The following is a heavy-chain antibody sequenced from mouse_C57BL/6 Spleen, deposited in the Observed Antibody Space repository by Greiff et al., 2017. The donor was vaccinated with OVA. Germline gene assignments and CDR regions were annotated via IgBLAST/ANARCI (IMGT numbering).Heavy chain of an antibody. V-gene: IGHV1-52*01. CDR1: GYTFTSYW. J-gene: IGHJ4*01. Sequence: QVQLQQPGAELVRPGSSVKLSCKASGYTFTSYWMHWVKQRPIQGLEWIGNIDPSDSETHYNQKFKDKATLTVDKSSITAYMQLSSLTSEDSAVYYWAREGGPMDYWGQGTSVTVSS. CDR3: AREGGPMDY. CDR2: IDPSDSET.